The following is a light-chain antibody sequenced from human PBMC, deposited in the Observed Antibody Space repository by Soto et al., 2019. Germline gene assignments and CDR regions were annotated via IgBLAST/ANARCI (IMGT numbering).Light chain of an antibody. Sequence: DIQRTQSPSSLSASVGDRVTITCRASQGIRHYLAWYQQKPGKVPKLHIYEASNLQSGVPSRFRGGGSGTEFTLTISSLQPEDVATYYCQNFDSAPQTFGQGTKVDIK. CDR1: QGIRHY. J-gene: IGKJ1*01. V-gene: IGKV1-27*01. CDR2: EAS. CDR3: QNFDSAPQT.